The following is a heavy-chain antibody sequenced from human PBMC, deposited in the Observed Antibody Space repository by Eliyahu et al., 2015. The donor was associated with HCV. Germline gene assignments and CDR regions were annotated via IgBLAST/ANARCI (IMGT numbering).Heavy chain of an antibody. CDR3: ARGHSSSWFDN. J-gene: IGHJ4*02. CDR1: RGSMSSYY. D-gene: IGHD6-13*01. CDR2: IHDSGVT. Sequence: QVQLQESGPGLVKPSETLSLXYXVSRGSMSSYYLSWIRQAPGKGLEWIGYIHDSGVTNYNPSFTSRVTISIDTSKKQFSLRLSSVTAADTAVYYCARGHSSSWFDNWGQGTLVNVSS. V-gene: IGHV4-59*01.